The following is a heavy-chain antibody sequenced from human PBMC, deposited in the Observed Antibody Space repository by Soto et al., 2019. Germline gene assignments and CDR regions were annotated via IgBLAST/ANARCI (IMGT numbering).Heavy chain of an antibody. CDR3: ARAAIPDY. CDR1: GFTFSYYY. CDR2: ISSSSSYT. V-gene: IGHV3-11*06. D-gene: IGHD2-2*01. J-gene: IGHJ4*02. Sequence: GGSLRLSSAASGFTFSYYYMSWIRQSPGEGLEWVSYISSSSSYTNYADSVKSRFTISRDNAKNSLYLQMNSLRAEDTAVYYCARAAIPDYWGQGTLVTVSS.